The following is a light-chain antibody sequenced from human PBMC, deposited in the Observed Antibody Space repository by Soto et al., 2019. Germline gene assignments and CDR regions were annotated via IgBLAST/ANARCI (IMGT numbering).Light chain of an antibody. Sequence: DIQITQSPSTLSGSVGDRGTITFLASQTISAWLAWYQQKPGKAPKLLLYDASTLQSGVPSRFSGSGSGTDFTLTISRLHPDDFATYYCQQYNTYPWTFGQGTKVDIK. CDR1: QTISAW. J-gene: IGKJ1*01. CDR2: DAS. CDR3: QQYNTYPWT. V-gene: IGKV1-5*01.